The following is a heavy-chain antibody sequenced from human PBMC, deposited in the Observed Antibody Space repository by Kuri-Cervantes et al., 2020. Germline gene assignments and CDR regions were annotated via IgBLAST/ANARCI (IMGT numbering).Heavy chain of an antibody. Sequence: GGSLRLSCAASGFTFSDYYMSWIRQAPGKGLEWVSYISSSGSTIYYADSVKGRFTISRDNAKNSPYLQMNSLRAEDTAVYYCARVPGDQESNWFDPWGQGTLVTVSS. V-gene: IGHV3-11*01. CDR2: ISSSGSTI. CDR1: GFTFSDYY. CDR3: ARVPGDQESNWFDP. D-gene: IGHD2-21*02. J-gene: IGHJ5*02.